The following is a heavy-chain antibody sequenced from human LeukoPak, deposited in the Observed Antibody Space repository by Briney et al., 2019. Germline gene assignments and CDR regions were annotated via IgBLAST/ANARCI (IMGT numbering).Heavy chain of an antibody. Sequence: PGGSLRLSCAASGFTFSSYSMNWVRQAPGKGLEWVSSISSSSSYIYYADSVKGRFTISRDNAKNSLYLQMNSLRAEDTAVYYCARDNPIAAAGSPIWGQGTMVTVSS. J-gene: IGHJ3*02. CDR1: GFTFSSYS. CDR2: ISSSSSYI. CDR3: ARDNPIAAAGSPI. D-gene: IGHD6-13*01. V-gene: IGHV3-21*01.